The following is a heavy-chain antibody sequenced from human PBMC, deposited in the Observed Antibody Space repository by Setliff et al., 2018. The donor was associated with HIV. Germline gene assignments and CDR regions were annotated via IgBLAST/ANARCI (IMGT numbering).Heavy chain of an antibody. CDR2: IYYSGDT. V-gene: IGHV4-59*01. J-gene: IGHJ6*03. CDR1: GDSITSYY. CDR3: ARCPSPPYCTSTTCYVDYYYMDV. Sequence: PSETLSLTCTVSGDSITSYYWIWIRQSPGKGLEWIGYIYYSGDTNYNPSLKSRVTMSVDTSKDQFSLKLSSVTAADTAVYYCARCPSPPYCTSTTCYVDYYYMDVWGKGTTVTVSS. D-gene: IGHD2-2*01.